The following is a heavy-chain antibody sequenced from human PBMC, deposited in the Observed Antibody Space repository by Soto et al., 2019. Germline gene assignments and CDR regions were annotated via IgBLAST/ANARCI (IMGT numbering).Heavy chain of an antibody. CDR3: ARDRGLYHYDSSGYYSIDAFDI. CDR1: GFTFSDYY. CDR2: ISSSSSYT. V-gene: IGHV3-11*06. J-gene: IGHJ3*02. D-gene: IGHD3-22*01. Sequence: QVQLVESGGGLVKPGGSLRLSCAASGFTFSDYYMSWIRQAPGKGLEWVSYISSSSSYTNYAASVKGRFTISRDNAKNSLYLQMNSLRAEDTAVYYCARDRGLYHYDSSGYYSIDAFDIWGQVTMVTVSS.